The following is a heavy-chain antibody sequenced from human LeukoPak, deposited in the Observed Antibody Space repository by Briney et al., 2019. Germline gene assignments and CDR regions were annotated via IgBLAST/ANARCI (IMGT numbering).Heavy chain of an antibody. V-gene: IGHV1-24*01. CDR2: FDPEDGET. Sequence: GASVKVSCKVSGYTLTELSMHWVRQAPGKGLEWMGGFDPEDGETIYAQKFQGRVTMTEDTSTDTAYMELSSLRSDDTAVYYCARDLINYDYAPGDPWGQGTLVTVSS. D-gene: IGHD3-16*01. CDR1: GYTLTELS. J-gene: IGHJ5*02. CDR3: ARDLINYDYAPGDP.